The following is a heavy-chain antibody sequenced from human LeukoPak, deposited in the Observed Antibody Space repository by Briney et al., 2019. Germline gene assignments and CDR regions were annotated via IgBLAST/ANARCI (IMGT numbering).Heavy chain of an antibody. CDR2: ISWNSGSI. D-gene: IGHD3-9*01. CDR3: AKEGTHFDWLLSAFDI. CDR1: GFTFDDYA. J-gene: IGHJ3*02. V-gene: IGHV3-9*01. Sequence: GGSLRLSCAASGFTFDDYAMHWVRQAPGKGLEWVSGISWNSGSIGYADSVKGRFTISRDNAKNSLYLQMNSLRAEDTALYYCAKEGTHFDWLLSAFDIWGQGTMVTVSS.